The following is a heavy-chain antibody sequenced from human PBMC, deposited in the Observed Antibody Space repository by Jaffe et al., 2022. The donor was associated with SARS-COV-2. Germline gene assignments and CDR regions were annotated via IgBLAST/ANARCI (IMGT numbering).Heavy chain of an antibody. Sequence: EVQLVESGGGLVQPGGSLRLSCAASGFTFSSYSMNWVRQAPGRGLEWVSYISSSSSIIYYGDSVRGRFTISRDDAKNSLSLQMNSLRDEDTAVYYCAKDGCSGGACDGDFKHWGQGTLVTVSS. D-gene: IGHD2-15*01. V-gene: IGHV3-48*02. J-gene: IGHJ1*01. CDR3: AKDGCSGGACDGDFKH. CDR1: GFTFSSYS. CDR2: ISSSSSII.